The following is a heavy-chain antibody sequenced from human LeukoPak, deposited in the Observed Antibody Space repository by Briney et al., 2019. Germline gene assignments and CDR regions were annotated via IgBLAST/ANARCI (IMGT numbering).Heavy chain of an antibody. CDR3: AKEEYGFEY. V-gene: IGHV3-30-3*01. CDR1: GFTFSSYA. D-gene: IGHD4-17*01. CDR2: ISYDGSNK. J-gene: IGHJ4*02. Sequence: GGSLRLSCAASGFTFSSYAMHWVRQAPGKGLEWVAVISYDGSNKYYADSVKGRFTISRDNSKNTLYLQMNSLRAEDTAVYYCAKEEYGFEYWGQGTLVTVSS.